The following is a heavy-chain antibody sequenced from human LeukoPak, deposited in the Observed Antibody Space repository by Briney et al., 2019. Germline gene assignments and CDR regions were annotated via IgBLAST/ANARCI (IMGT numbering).Heavy chain of an antibody. CDR2: ITWNSDRSI. J-gene: IGHJ4*02. D-gene: IGHD3-22*01. Sequence: AGGSLRLSCAASGFSFDEYALHWVRQAPGKGLEWVSGITWNSDRSIGYADAVKGRFTISRDNAKKSLYLQMNSLRVEDTALYFCVKDKSRHSSGYYHYFDYWGQGTLVTVSS. CDR1: GFSFDEYA. CDR3: VKDKSRHSSGYYHYFDY. V-gene: IGHV3-9*01.